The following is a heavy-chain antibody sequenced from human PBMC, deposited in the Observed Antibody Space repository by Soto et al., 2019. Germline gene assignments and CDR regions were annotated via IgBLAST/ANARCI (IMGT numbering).Heavy chain of an antibody. V-gene: IGHV5-10-1*03. J-gene: IGHJ6*02. D-gene: IGHD3-10*01. CDR3: ARLRGSGSYYNVLSEYYYYGMDV. CDR2: IDPSDSYT. CDR1: GYSFTSYW. Sequence: EVQLVQSGAEVKKPGESLRISCKGSGYSFTSYWISWVRQMPGKGLEWMGRIDPSDSYTNYSPSFQGHVTISADKSISTAYLQWSSLKASDTAMYYCARLRGSGSYYNVLSEYYYYGMDVWGQGTTVTVSS.